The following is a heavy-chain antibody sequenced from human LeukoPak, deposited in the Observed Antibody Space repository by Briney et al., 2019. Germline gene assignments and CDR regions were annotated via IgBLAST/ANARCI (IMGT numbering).Heavy chain of an antibody. Sequence: GGSLRLSCAASGFTFSSYSMNWVRQAPGKGLEWVSSISSSSSYIYYADSVKGRFTISRDNAKNSLYLQMNSLRAEDTAVYYCARDDAMSQMATISSLDYWGQGTLVTVSS. CDR1: GFTFSSYS. J-gene: IGHJ4*02. V-gene: IGHV3-21*01. CDR2: ISSSSSYI. D-gene: IGHD5-24*01. CDR3: ARDDAMSQMATISSLDY.